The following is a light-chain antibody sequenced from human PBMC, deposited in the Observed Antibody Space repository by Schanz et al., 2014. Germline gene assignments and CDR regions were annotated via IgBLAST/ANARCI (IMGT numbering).Light chain of an antibody. CDR2: GVF. J-gene: IGKJ2*01. Sequence: EIVMTQSPATLSVSPGERATLSCRASQSVSSKLAWYQQKPGQAPRLLIYGVFNRATGIPDRFSGSGSGTDFTLTISSLEPEDFALYYCQQRSNWPLYTFGQGTKLDIK. V-gene: IGKV3-11*01. CDR3: QQRSNWPLYT. CDR1: QSVSSK.